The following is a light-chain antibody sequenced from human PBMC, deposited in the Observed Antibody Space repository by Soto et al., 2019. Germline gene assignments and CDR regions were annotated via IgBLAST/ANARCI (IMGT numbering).Light chain of an antibody. CDR2: DAS. V-gene: IGKV3-11*01. CDR1: QSVSSY. Sequence: EIVLTQSPATLSLSPGERATLSCRASQSVSSYLAWYQQKPGQAPRLLIYDASNRATGIPARFSGSGSGTDFTLTISSLEHEDFEVYYCQQRSNWPGTLGPGTKVDIK. J-gene: IGKJ3*01. CDR3: QQRSNWPGT.